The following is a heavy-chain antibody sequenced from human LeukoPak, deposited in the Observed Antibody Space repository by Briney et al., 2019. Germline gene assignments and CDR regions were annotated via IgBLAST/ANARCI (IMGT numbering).Heavy chain of an antibody. D-gene: IGHD3-22*01. CDR3: ASENYDSSGYYYLFDI. Sequence: INHSSSTNSNPSLKSRVTISVDTSKNQFSLKLSSVTAADTAVYYCASENYDSSGYYYLFDIWGQGTMVTVSS. CDR2: INHSSST. V-gene: IGHV4-34*01. J-gene: IGHJ3*02.